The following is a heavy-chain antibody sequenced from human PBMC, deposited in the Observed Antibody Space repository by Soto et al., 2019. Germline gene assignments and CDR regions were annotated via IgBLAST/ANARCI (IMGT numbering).Heavy chain of an antibody. J-gene: IGHJ4*02. CDR1: GFTFSSYW. CDR2: IKQDGSEK. D-gene: IGHD3-9*01. V-gene: IGHV3-7*01. CDR3: ARGNYDILTGYPVFDY. Sequence: EVQLVESGGGLVQPGGPLRLSCAASGFTFSSYWMSWVGQAPGKGLEWVANIKQDGSEKYYVDSVKGRFTISRDNAKNSLYLQMNSLRAEDTAVYYCARGNYDILTGYPVFDYWGQGTLVTVSS.